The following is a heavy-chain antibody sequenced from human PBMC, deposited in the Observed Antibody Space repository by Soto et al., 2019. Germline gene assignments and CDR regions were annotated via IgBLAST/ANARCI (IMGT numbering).Heavy chain of an antibody. Sequence: PGGSLRLSCTASGFTFGDYAMSWFRQAPGKGLEWVGFIRSKAYGGTTEYAASVKGRFTISRDDSKSIAYLQMKSLKTEDTAVYYCSLRQRGLWSSITFDYWGQGTLVTVSS. V-gene: IGHV3-49*03. J-gene: IGHJ4*02. D-gene: IGHD3-10*01. CDR3: SLRQRGLWSSITFDY. CDR2: IRSKAYGGTT. CDR1: GFTFGDYA.